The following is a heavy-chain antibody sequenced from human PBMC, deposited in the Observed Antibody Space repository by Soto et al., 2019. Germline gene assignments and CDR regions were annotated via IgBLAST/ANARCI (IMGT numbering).Heavy chain of an antibody. Sequence: EVQMVESGGGLVQPGGSLRLSCAASGFIFSSFWMTWVRQAPGKGLEWVAKIKQDGSEKYYVDSVQGRFTISRDNAKNSLFLQMNSLTAEDTAVYYCATLRYFDSLLPGFDYWGQGTLVTVSS. J-gene: IGHJ4*02. CDR3: ATLRYFDSLLPGFDY. CDR2: IKQDGSEK. D-gene: IGHD3-9*01. V-gene: IGHV3-7*01. CDR1: GFIFSSFW.